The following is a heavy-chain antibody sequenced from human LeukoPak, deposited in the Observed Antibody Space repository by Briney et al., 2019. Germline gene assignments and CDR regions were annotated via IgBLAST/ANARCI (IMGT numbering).Heavy chain of an antibody. V-gene: IGHV4-59*08. Sequence: PSETLSLTCTVSGGSISSYYWSWIRQPPGKGLEWIGYIYYSGSTNYNPSLKSRVTISVDTSKNQFSLKLSSVTAADTAVYYCARHEDRDYVRLWGQGTLVTVSS. CDR2: IYYSGST. J-gene: IGHJ4*02. CDR1: GGSISSYY. D-gene: IGHD3-10*02. CDR3: ARHEDRDYVRL.